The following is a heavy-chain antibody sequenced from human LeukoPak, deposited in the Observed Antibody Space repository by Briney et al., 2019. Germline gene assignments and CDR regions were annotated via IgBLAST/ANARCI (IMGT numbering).Heavy chain of an antibody. CDR1: GYTFTSYG. Sequence: GASVKVSCKASGYTFTSYGISWVRQAPGQGLEWMGGISAYNGNTNYAQKLQGRVTMTTDTSTSTAYMELRSLRSDDTAVYYCARDSIVLRFLEWLKYGMDVWGQGTTVTVSS. V-gene: IGHV1-18*01. CDR2: ISAYNGNT. CDR3: ARDSIVLRFLEWLKYGMDV. D-gene: IGHD3-3*01. J-gene: IGHJ6*02.